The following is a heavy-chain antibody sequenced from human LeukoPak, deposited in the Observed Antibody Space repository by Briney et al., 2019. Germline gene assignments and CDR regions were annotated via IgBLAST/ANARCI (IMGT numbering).Heavy chain of an antibody. J-gene: IGHJ4*02. CDR3: GSGSMLRGVALDY. CDR1: EFTFSTYI. Sequence: PGRSLRLSCAASEFTFSTYIMIWVRQAPGKGLEWVSSITSSSNYIYYGDSVKDRFTITRDNPKNSLYLQMNSLRVEDTATYYWGSGSMLRGVALDYWGQGTLVTVSS. D-gene: IGHD3-10*01. CDR2: ITSSSNYI. V-gene: IGHV3-21*06.